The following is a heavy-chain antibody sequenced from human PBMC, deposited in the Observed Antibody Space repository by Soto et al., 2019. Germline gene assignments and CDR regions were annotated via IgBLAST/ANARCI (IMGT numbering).Heavy chain of an antibody. D-gene: IGHD4-17*01. CDR1: GFTFSSYA. CDR2: ISGSGGST. CDR3: AKDHWALRTPYGDYGPGKTYYYYGMDV. V-gene: IGHV3-23*01. Sequence: GGSLRLSCAASGFTFSSYAMSWVRQAPGKGLEWVSAISGSGGSTYYADSVKGRFTISRDNSKNTLYLQMNSLRAEDTAVYYCAKDHWALRTPYGDYGPGKTYYYYGMDVWGQGTTVTVSS. J-gene: IGHJ6*02.